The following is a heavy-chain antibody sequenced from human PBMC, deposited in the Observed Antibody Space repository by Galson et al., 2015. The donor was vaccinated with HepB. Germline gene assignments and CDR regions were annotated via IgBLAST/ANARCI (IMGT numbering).Heavy chain of an antibody. D-gene: IGHD2-15*01. J-gene: IGHJ3*02. V-gene: IGHV3-7*03. CDR3: ARWGDSRGSLVRGFDI. Sequence: SLRLSCAASGFTYSDYWMSWVRQAPGKGLEWVANINQDGSKEFYVDSVKGRFTISRDNAKNSLYLQMNSLRVGDTAVYYCARWGDSRGSLVRGFDIWGQGTMVTVSS. CDR2: INQDGSKE. CDR1: GFTYSDYW.